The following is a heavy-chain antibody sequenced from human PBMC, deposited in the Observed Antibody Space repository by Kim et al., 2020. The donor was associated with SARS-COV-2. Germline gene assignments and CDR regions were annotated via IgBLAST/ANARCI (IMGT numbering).Heavy chain of an antibody. J-gene: IGHJ6*02. CDR3: AKDHHRVVRGGFMDV. V-gene: IGHV3-23*01. D-gene: IGHD3-10*01. Sequence: DSVKGRFTISRDNSKNTLYLQMNSLRAEDTAVYYCAKDHHRVVRGGFMDVWGQGTTVTVSS.